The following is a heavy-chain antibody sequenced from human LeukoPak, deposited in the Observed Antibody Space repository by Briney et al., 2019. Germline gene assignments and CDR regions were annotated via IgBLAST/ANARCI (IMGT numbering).Heavy chain of an antibody. Sequence: GGPLRLSCVVSGFTFNRCWMSWVRQAPGKGLEWVANIKQDGSEKYYVDSVRGRFTISRDNAKNSLYLQMNSLRAEDTAVYYCARAYNHLNWGQGTLVTVSS. D-gene: IGHD1-14*01. CDR1: GFTFNRCW. J-gene: IGHJ4*02. V-gene: IGHV3-7*03. CDR3: ARAYNHLN. CDR2: IKQDGSEK.